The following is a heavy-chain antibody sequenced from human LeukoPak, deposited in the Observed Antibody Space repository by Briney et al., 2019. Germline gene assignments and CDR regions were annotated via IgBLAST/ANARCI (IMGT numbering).Heavy chain of an antibody. J-gene: IGHJ4*02. CDR3: TRVGGSTSRHFDY. CDR1: GFTFGDYA. V-gene: IGHV3-49*04. Sequence: GGSLRLSCTASGFTFGDYAMSWVRQAPGKGPEWVGFIRSKAYGGTTEYAASVKGRFTISRDDSKSIAYLQMNSLKTEDTAVYYCTRVGGSTSRHFDYWGQGTLVTVSS. CDR2: IRSKAYGGTT. D-gene: IGHD2-2*01.